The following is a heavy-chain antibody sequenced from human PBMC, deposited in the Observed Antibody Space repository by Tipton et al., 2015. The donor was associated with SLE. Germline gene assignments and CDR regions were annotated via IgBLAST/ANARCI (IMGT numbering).Heavy chain of an antibody. CDR1: GGSFSGYY. Sequence: TLSLTCAVYGGSFSGYYWSWIRQPPGKGLEWIGEINHSGSTNYNPSLKSRVTISVDTSKNQFSLRLSSVTAADTAVYYCASIKAEYYGSGSYYVDWGQGTLVTVSS. V-gene: IGHV4-34*01. CDR3: ASIKAEYYGSGSYYVD. CDR2: INHSGST. D-gene: IGHD3-10*01. J-gene: IGHJ4*02.